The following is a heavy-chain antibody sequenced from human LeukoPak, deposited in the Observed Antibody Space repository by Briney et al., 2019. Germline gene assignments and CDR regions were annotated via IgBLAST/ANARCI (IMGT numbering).Heavy chain of an antibody. J-gene: IGHJ4*02. CDR3: AQDRYSYAFEYSDS. CDR2: ISNDGSKK. D-gene: IGHD5-18*01. V-gene: IGHV3-30*18. CDR1: GFTFSSYG. Sequence: GGSLRLSCAASGFTFSSYGMHWVRQAPGKGLDWVAVISNDGSKKYYADSVKGRFTISRDNSKNTLSLQVSSLRTEDTAVYYCAQDRYSYAFEYSDSWGQGTLVTVSS.